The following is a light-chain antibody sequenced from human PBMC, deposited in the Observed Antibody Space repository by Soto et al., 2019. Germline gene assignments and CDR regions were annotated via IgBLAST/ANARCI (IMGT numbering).Light chain of an antibody. CDR1: QSVSSSY. CDR3: QKYIYSPKLIT. CDR2: GAS. J-gene: IGKJ5*01. Sequence: EIVLTQSPGTLSLSPGERATLSCRASQSVSSSYLAWYQQKPGQAPRLLIYGASSRATGIPDRFSGSGSGTDFTLTISRLEPEFCSVYYCQKYIYSPKLITFCQETRLE. V-gene: IGKV3-20*01.